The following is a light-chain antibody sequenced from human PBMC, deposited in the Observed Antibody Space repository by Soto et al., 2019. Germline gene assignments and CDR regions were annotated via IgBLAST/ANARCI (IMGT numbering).Light chain of an antibody. CDR3: HQYGSAPAWT. V-gene: IGKV3-20*01. CDR1: QSISSSY. J-gene: IGKJ1*01. CDR2: GAS. Sequence: EIVLTQSPGTLSLFPGERATLSCRASQSISSSYLAWYQQKPGQAPSLLIYGASSRATGIPDRFSGAGSATDFTLTISSLEPEDFAVYYCHQYGSAPAWTFGQGTKVEIK.